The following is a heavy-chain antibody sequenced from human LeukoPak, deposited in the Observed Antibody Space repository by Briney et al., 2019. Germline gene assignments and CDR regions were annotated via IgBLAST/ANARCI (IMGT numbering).Heavy chain of an antibody. J-gene: IGHJ6*03. CDR3: ARVFYGSGSLYYYYYYMDV. V-gene: IGHV3-64*01. CDR2: ISSNGGST. CDR1: GFTFSSYA. Sequence: GGSLRLSCAASGFTFSSYAMHWVRQAPGKGLEYVSAISSNGGSTYYANSVKGRFTISRDNSKNTLYLQMNSLRAEDTAVYYCARVFYGSGSLYYYYYYMDVWGKGTTVTISS. D-gene: IGHD3-10*01.